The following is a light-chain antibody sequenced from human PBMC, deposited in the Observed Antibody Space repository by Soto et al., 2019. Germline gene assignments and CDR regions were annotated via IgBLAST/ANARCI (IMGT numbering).Light chain of an antibody. CDR1: SSNIGAGYD. V-gene: IGLV1-40*01. Sequence: QSVLTQPPSVSGAPGQRVTISCTGSSSNIGAGYDVHWYQQLPGTAPKLLIYGNSNRPSGVPDRFSGSQSGTSASLSITGLQDEDEAVYYCQSYDSSLSGLVFGGGTQLTVL. CDR2: GNS. J-gene: IGLJ2*01. CDR3: QSYDSSLSGLV.